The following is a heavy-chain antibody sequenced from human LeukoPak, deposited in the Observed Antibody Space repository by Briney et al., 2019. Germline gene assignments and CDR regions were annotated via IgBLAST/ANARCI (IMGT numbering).Heavy chain of an antibody. V-gene: IGHV4-34*01. J-gene: IGHJ5*02. D-gene: IGHD3-22*01. CDR2: INHSGST. Sequence: SETLSLTCAVYGGSFSGYYWSWIRQPPGKGLEWIGEINHSGSTNYNPSLKSRVTISVDTSKNQFSLKLSSVTAADTAVYYCARGGGLLLPGNWFDPWGQGTLVTVPS. CDR3: ARGGGLLLPGNWFDP. CDR1: GGSFSGYY.